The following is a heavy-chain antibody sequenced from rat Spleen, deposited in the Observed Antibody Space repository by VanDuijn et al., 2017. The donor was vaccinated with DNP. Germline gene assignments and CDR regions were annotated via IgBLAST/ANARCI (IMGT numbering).Heavy chain of an antibody. V-gene: IGHV5-25*01. Sequence: EVQLVESGGGLVQPGRSLKLSCAASGFTFSDYNLAWIRQAPTKGLEWVASISPSGGSTYYRDSVKGRFTISRDNAKSTLYLQMDSLRSEDTATYYCATHDNWAWGQGTSVTVSS. CDR1: GFTFSDYN. CDR3: ATHDNWA. CDR2: ISPSGGST. J-gene: IGHJ4*01. D-gene: IGHD3-6*01.